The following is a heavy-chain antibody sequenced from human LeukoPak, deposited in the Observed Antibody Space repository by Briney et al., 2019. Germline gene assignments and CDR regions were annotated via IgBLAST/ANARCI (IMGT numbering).Heavy chain of an antibody. D-gene: IGHD2-8*01. V-gene: IGHV3-74*01. CDR1: GFTFSTSW. CDR3: ASGSFCTNGVCYKGFDY. J-gene: IGHJ4*02. Sequence: GGSLRLSCAAYGFTFSTSWMHWVRQAPGKGLVWVSRIKSDGSKTTYADSVKGRFTISRDNAKNTLFLQMNSLRAEDTAVYYCASGSFCTNGVCYKGFDYWGQGTLVSVSS. CDR2: IKSDGSKT.